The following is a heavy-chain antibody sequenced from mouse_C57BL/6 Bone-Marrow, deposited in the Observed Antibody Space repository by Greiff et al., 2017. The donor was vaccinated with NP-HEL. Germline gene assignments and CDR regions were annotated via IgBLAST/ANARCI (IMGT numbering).Heavy chain of an antibody. CDR2: IYPGSGST. V-gene: IGHV1-55*01. J-gene: IGHJ4*01. D-gene: IGHD5-1*01. CDR1: GYTFTSYW. CDR3: ARTRSVPGYAIDY. Sequence: QVQLQQPGAELVKPGASVKMSCKASGYTFTSYWITWVKQRPGQGLEWIGDIYPGSGSTNYNEKFKSKATLTVDTSSSTAYMQLSSLTSEDSAVYYCARTRSVPGYAIDYWGQGTSVTVSS.